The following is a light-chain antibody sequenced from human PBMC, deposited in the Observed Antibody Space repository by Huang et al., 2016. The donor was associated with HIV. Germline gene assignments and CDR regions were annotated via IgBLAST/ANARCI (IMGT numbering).Light chain of an antibody. CDR1: QSIATN. V-gene: IGKV3-15*01. J-gene: IGKJ2*03. Sequence: EIVLTQSPATLSVSPGEGATLSRRANQSIATNLAWYHQRPGQAPRILLYDASTPASGLPGRFSGSGSVTEFTLTVSGLHSEDFAIYYCQQYHNWPYSFGQGTKLEIK. CDR2: DAS. CDR3: QQYHNWPYS.